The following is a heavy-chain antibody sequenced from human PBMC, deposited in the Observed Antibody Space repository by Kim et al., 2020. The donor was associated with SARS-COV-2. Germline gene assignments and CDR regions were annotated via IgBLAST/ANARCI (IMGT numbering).Heavy chain of an antibody. Sequence: SHKSRVTISVDTSKNQFSLKLSSVTAADTAVYYCARGPTVTTRYYYGMDVWGQGTTVTVSS. J-gene: IGHJ6*02. V-gene: IGHV4-34*13. D-gene: IGHD4-17*01. CDR3: ARGPTVTTRYYYGMDV.